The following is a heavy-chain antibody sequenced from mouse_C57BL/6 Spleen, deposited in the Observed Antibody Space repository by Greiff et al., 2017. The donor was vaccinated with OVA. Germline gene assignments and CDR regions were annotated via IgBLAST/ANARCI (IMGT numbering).Heavy chain of an antibody. Sequence: VKLMESGTELVQPGASVKLSCKASGYTFTSYWMHWVKQRPGQGLEWIGNINPSNGGTNYNEKFKSKATLTVDKSSSTAYMQLSSLTSEDSAVYYCARREATYGNYDAMDYWGQGTSVTVSS. D-gene: IGHD2-1*01. V-gene: IGHV1-53*01. J-gene: IGHJ4*01. CDR1: GYTFTSYW. CDR3: ARREATYGNYDAMDY. CDR2: INPSNGGT.